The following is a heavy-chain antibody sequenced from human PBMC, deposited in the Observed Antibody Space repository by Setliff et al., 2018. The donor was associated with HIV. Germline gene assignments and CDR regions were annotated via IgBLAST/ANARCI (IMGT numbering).Heavy chain of an antibody. CDR2: ISAYNGNT. J-gene: IGHJ6*03. Sequence: ASVKVSCMASGYTFTSYGISWVRQAPGQGLEWMGWISAYNGNTKYSQKLQGRVTMTTDTSTSTAYMELRSLRSDDTAAYYCARDPLYNWNDAYYYYMDVWGKGTTVTVSS. CDR1: GYTFTSYG. D-gene: IGHD1-20*01. CDR3: ARDPLYNWNDAYYYYMDV. V-gene: IGHV1-18*01.